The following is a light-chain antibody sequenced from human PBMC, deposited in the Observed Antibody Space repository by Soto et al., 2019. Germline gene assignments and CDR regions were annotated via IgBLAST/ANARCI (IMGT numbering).Light chain of an antibody. J-gene: IGKJ1*01. CDR1: QSISSSY. V-gene: IGKV3-20*01. Sequence: EMVLTQSPGTLSLSPGERATLSCRASQSISSSYLVWYQQKPGQAPRLLIYGASTRATGIPDRFSGTGSGTDFTLTISRLEPEDFAVYYCQQHTFSPPWTFGQGTKVDVK. CDR2: GAS. CDR3: QQHTFSPPWT.